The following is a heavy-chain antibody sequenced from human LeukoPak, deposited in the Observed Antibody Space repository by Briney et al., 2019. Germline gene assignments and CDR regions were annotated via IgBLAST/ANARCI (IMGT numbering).Heavy chain of an antibody. D-gene: IGHD3-22*01. Sequence: ASVKVSCKASGYTFTSYDINWVRQATGQGLEWMGWINPNSGGTNYAQKFQGRVTMTRDTSISTAYMELSRLRSDDTAVYYCARGGTMIDDPFDYWGQGTLVTVSS. CDR2: INPNSGGT. CDR1: GYTFTSYD. CDR3: ARGGTMIDDPFDY. V-gene: IGHV1-2*02. J-gene: IGHJ4*02.